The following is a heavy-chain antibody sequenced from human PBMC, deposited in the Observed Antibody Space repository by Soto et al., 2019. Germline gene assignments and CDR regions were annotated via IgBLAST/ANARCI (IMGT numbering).Heavy chain of an antibody. Sequence: QVQLVQSGAEVKKPGASVKVSCKASGYTFTSYGISWVRQAPGQGLEWMGWISAYNGNTNYAQKLQGRDTMTTATSTSTAYMELRSLRSADTSVVCCATEDAACYNWGQGTLVTVSS. CDR2: ISAYNGNT. V-gene: IGHV1-18*01. CDR3: ATEDAACYN. J-gene: IGHJ4*02. CDR1: GYTFTSYG. D-gene: IGHD2-2*02.